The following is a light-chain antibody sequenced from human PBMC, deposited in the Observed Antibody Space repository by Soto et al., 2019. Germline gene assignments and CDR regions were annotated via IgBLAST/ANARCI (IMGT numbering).Light chain of an antibody. J-gene: IGKJ3*01. CDR3: QQSFT. Sequence: DIQMTQSPSTLSASVGDRVTITCRASQSISSWLAWYQQKPGKAPKLLIYKASSLDSGVPSRFSGSGSGTEFTLTISSLQRDDFATYYCQQSFTFGPGTKVDIK. CDR1: QSISSW. CDR2: KAS. V-gene: IGKV1-5*03.